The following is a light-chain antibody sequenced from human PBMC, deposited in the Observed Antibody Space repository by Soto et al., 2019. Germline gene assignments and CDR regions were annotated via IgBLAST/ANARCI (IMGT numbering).Light chain of an antibody. CDR1: QSISSW. V-gene: IGKV1-5*03. Sequence: DIQMTQSPSTLSASVGDRVTITCRASQSISSWLAWYQQKPGKAPKLLIYKASSLESGLPSRFSGSGSRTEFTLTICSLQSEDFATYYCQQYYSFPLTFGQGTKVDIK. J-gene: IGKJ1*01. CDR3: QQYYSFPLT. CDR2: KAS.